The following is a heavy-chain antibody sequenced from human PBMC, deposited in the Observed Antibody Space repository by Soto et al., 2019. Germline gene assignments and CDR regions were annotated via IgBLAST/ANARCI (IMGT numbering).Heavy chain of an antibody. CDR2: IDPDGSQK. CDR3: ARDMGPSGAYGY. Sequence: EVQLVDSGGDLVQPGGSLRLSCAASGFTFSTYWMSWVRQAPGKGLEWVANIDPDGSQKYYVDSVKGRFTISRDNAKNSLYLQMNSLIAEDTAVYYCARDMGPSGAYGYWGQGTLVTVSS. J-gene: IGHJ4*02. D-gene: IGHD1-26*01. V-gene: IGHV3-7*03. CDR1: GFTFSTYW.